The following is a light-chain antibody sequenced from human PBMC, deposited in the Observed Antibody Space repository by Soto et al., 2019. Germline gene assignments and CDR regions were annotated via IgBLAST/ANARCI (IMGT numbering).Light chain of an antibody. CDR3: QQSYITPHT. V-gene: IGKV1-39*01. Sequence: IQMTQSPSAMSASVGDRVTITCQASQDISNYLNWYHQKLGKAPKLLIYDASNLETGVPSRFSGIGPGTDFTLTISSLQPEDFASYYCQQSYITPHTFGQGTRLEV. J-gene: IGKJ5*01. CDR2: DAS. CDR1: QDISNY.